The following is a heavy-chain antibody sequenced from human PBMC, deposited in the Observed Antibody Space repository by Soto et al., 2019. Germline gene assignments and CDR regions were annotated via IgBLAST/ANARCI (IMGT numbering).Heavy chain of an antibody. J-gene: IGHJ3*02. D-gene: IGHD2-15*01. CDR1: GYSFTSYW. CDR3: ARLTEDIVVVLAAAPRLLVLDI. CDR2: IYPGDSDT. V-gene: IGHV5-51*03. Sequence: GESLKISCKGSGYSFTSYWIGWVRQMPGKGLEWMGIIYPGDSDTRYSPSFQGQVTISADKSISTAYLQWSSLKASDTAMYYCARLTEDIVVVLAAAPRLLVLDIPGQGTMVTVSS.